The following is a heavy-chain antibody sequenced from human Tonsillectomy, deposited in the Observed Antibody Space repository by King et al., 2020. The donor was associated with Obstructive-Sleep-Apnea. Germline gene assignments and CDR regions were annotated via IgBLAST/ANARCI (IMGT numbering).Heavy chain of an antibody. D-gene: IGHD3-22*01. Sequence: TLKESGPTLVKPTQTLTLTCTFSGFSLSTSGVGVDWIRQPPGKALEWLARIYWDDDKRYIPSLKTRLTIAKDTSKNQVVLTMTNMDPVDTATYYCAHSLYYYHSSGGFFDYWGQGTLVTVSS. CDR1: GFSLSTSGVG. J-gene: IGHJ4*02. CDR2: IYWDDDK. CDR3: AHSLYYYHSSGGFFDY. V-gene: IGHV2-5*02.